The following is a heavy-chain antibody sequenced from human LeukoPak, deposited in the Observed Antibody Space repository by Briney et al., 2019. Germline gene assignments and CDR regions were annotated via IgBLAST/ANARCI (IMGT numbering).Heavy chain of an antibody. Sequence: SGGSLRLSCAASGFTFSNYAMNWVRQAPGKGLEWVSTISGSGGSTYYADSVKGRFTISRDNSKNTLYLQMNSLRAEDTAVYYCAKRSYYDSSGYYFDYWGQGTLVTVSS. CDR1: GFTFSNYA. D-gene: IGHD3-22*01. J-gene: IGHJ4*02. CDR2: ISGSGGST. CDR3: AKRSYYDSSGYYFDY. V-gene: IGHV3-23*01.